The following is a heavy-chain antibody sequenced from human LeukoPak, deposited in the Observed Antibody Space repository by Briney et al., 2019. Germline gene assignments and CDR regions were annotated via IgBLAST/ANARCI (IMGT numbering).Heavy chain of an antibody. J-gene: IGHJ4*02. CDR2: INDDGSAT. Sequence: GSLRLSCAASGFTFSNYWMHWVRQVPGKGLIWVSRINDDGSATFYADSVKGRFTIPRDNAKNTLFLQINSLRAEDTAVYYCAREILAPGKTHDYWGQGTLVTVSS. CDR1: GFTFSNYW. CDR3: AREILAPGKTHDY. V-gene: IGHV3-74*01.